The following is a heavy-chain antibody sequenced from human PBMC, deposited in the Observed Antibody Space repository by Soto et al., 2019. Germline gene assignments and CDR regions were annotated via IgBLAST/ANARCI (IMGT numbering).Heavy chain of an antibody. V-gene: IGHV1-69*12. CDR3: ASVSSGWYKVYFDY. J-gene: IGHJ4*02. CDR1: GGTFSNYA. CDR2: IIPIFGTT. Sequence: QVQLVQSGAEVKKPGSSVKVSCKASGGTFSNYAISWVRQAPGQGLEWMGGIIPIFGTTNYAQRFQGRVTIIADESASTAYMELSSLSSEDRAVYYCASVSSGWYKVYFDYWGQGALVTVSS. D-gene: IGHD6-13*01.